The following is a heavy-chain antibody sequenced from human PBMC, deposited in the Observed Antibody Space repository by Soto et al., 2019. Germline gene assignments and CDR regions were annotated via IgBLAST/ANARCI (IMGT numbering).Heavy chain of an antibody. Sequence: QVQLVESGGGVVQPGRSLRLSCAASGFTFSSYGMHWVRQAPGKGLEWVAVISYDGSNKYYADSVKGRFTISRDNSKNTLYLQMNSLRAEDTAVYYCAKDLRIAAAAPGDAFDIWGQGTMVTVSS. V-gene: IGHV3-30*18. CDR2: ISYDGSNK. D-gene: IGHD6-13*01. J-gene: IGHJ3*02. CDR1: GFTFSSYG. CDR3: AKDLRIAAAAPGDAFDI.